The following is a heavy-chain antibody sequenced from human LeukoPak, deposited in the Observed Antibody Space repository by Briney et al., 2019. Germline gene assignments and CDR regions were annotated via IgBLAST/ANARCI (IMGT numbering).Heavy chain of an antibody. CDR3: ARNGQKQLVIYPRGHYFDY. J-gene: IGHJ4*02. CDR1: GFTFSSYA. Sequence: PGRSLRLSCAASGFTFSSYAMHWVRQAPGKGLEWVAVISYDGSNKYYADSVKGRFTISRDNSKNTLYLQMNSLRAEDTAVYYCARNGQKQLVIYPRGHYFDYWGQGTLVTVSS. D-gene: IGHD6-13*01. CDR2: ISYDGSNK. V-gene: IGHV3-30*04.